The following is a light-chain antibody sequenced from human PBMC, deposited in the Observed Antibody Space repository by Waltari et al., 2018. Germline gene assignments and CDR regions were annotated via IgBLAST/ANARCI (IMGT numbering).Light chain of an antibody. Sequence: QRLLQRNGKTYVYWHLKRPSQSPQLLISEVSSRFSGVPDRFSGSGSGTDFTLKISRVEAEDVGLYYCMQGVHLPLTFGGGTKVEIQ. V-gene: IGKV2-29*03. CDR2: EVS. CDR3: MQGVHLPLT. J-gene: IGKJ4*01. CDR1: QRLLQRNGKTY.